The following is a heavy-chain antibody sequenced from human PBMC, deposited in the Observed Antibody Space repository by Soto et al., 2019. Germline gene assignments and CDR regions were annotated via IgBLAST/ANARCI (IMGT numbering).Heavy chain of an antibody. CDR3: ARYIVGIAVALFDY. CDR1: GYTFTSYA. Sequence: ASVKVSCKASGYTFTSYAMHWVRQAPGQRLEWMGWINAGNGNTKYSQKFQGRVTITRDTSASTAYMELSSLRSEDTAVYYCARYIVGIAVALFDYWGQGTLVTVYS. CDR2: INAGNGNT. J-gene: IGHJ4*02. D-gene: IGHD6-13*01. V-gene: IGHV1-3*01.